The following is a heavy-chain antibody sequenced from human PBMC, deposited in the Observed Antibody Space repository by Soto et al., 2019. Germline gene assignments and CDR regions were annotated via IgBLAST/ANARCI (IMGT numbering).Heavy chain of an antibody. V-gene: IGHV1-18*01. Sequence: ASVKVSCKASGYTFTSYGISWVRQAPGQGLEWMGWISAYNGNTNYAQKLQGRVTMTTDTSTSTAYMELRSLRSDDTAVYYCVRDQVVVITRLWFDPWGQGTLVTVSS. CDR3: VRDQVVVITRLWFDP. CDR2: ISAYNGNT. D-gene: IGHD3-22*01. CDR1: GYTFTSYG. J-gene: IGHJ5*02.